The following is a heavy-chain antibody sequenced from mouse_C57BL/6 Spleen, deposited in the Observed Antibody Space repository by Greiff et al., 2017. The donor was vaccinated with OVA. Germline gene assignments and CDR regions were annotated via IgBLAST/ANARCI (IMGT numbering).Heavy chain of an antibody. D-gene: IGHD1-1*01. CDR2: IYPGDGDT. J-gene: IGHJ3*01. Sequence: VHLVESGAELVKPGASVKISCKASGYAFSSYWMNWVKQRPGQGLEWIGQIYPGDGDTNYNGKFKGKATLTADKSSSTAYMQLSSLTSEDSAVYFCASPHYYGSSFAYWGQGTLDTVSA. CDR3: ASPHYYGSSFAY. V-gene: IGHV1-80*01. CDR1: GYAFSSYW.